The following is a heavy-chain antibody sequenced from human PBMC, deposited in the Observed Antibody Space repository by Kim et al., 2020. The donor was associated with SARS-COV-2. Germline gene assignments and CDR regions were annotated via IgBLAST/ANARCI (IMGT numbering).Heavy chain of an antibody. Sequence: TYYADSVKGRFTISRYNSKNTLYLQMNSLRAEDTAVYYCAKLPRWLDFDYWGQGTLVTVSS. J-gene: IGHJ4*02. V-gene: IGHV3-23*01. CDR3: AKLPRWLDFDY. D-gene: IGHD6-19*01. CDR2: T.